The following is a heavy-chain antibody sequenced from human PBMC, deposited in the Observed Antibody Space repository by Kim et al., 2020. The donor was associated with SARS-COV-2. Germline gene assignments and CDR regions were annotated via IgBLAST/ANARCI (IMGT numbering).Heavy chain of an antibody. CDR2: ISWNSGSI. D-gene: IGHD3-10*01. CDR3: AKGGYYGSGSYPNY. J-gene: IGHJ4*02. V-gene: IGHV3-9*01. CDR1: GFTFDDYA. Sequence: GGSLRLSCAASGFTFDDYAMHWVRQAPGKGLEWVSGISWNSGSIGYADSVKGRFTISRDNAKNSLYLQMNSLRAEDTALYYCAKGGYYGSGSYPNYCGQG.